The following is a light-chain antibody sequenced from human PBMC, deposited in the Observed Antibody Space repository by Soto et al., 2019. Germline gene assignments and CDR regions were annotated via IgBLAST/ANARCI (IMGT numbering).Light chain of an antibody. J-gene: IGKJ2*01. CDR3: QQDGSSPHT. CDR1: QSVSSSY. Sequence: EIVLTQSPGTLSLSPAERATLSCRASQSVSSSYLAWYQHKPGQAPRLLIYGASSRSTGIPDRFSGSGSGTDFTLTISRLEPEDFAVYYCQQDGSSPHTFGQGTKLEIK. CDR2: GAS. V-gene: IGKV3-20*01.